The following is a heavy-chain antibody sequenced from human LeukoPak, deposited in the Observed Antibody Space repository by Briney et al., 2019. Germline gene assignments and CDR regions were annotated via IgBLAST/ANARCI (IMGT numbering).Heavy chain of an antibody. CDR2: ISGDSTYI. Sequence: GGSLRLSCAASGFIFSSYSMNWVRQTPGKGLEWDSSISGDSTYIFYADSVKGRFTISRDDAKNSLYLQMNSLRAEDTAVYYCARFETRGTGDSDFWGQGTLVTVSS. J-gene: IGHJ4*02. CDR3: ARFETRGTGDSDF. V-gene: IGHV3-21*01. CDR1: GFIFSSYS. D-gene: IGHD3/OR15-3a*01.